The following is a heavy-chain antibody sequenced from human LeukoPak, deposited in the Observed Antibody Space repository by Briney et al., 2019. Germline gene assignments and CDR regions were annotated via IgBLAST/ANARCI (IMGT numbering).Heavy chain of an antibody. Sequence: GGSLRLSCAASGFTFTSYSMNGVRGAPGKGLEWVSTIRSTTSYIYYADSVKDRFTISRDNAKNALYLQMNSLRAEDTAVYYCARVYDAKVNDYWGQGTLVTVSS. CDR2: IRSTTSYI. J-gene: IGHJ4*02. CDR1: GFTFTSYS. CDR3: ARVYDAKVNDY. V-gene: IGHV3-21*01. D-gene: IGHD3-16*01.